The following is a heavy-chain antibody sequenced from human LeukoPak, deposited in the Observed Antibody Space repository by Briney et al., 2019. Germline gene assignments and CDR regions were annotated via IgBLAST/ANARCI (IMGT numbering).Heavy chain of an antibody. CDR1: GFTFSSSA. V-gene: IGHV3-7*01. Sequence: GGSLRLSCAASGFTFSSSAMNWVRQAPGKGLEWVANIKQDGSEKYYVDSVKGRFTISRDNAKNSLYLQMNSLRAEDTAVYYCARDKSYFPIVGAPDDAFDIWGQGTMVTVSS. J-gene: IGHJ3*02. CDR2: IKQDGSEK. D-gene: IGHD1-26*01. CDR3: ARDKSYFPIVGAPDDAFDI.